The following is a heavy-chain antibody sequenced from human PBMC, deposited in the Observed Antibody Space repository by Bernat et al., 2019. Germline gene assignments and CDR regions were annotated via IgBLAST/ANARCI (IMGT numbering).Heavy chain of an antibody. CDR3: TTDYYNYGYNF. CDR2: IKSNTNGGTT. CDR1: GFTFSNAW. D-gene: IGHD5-18*01. V-gene: IGHV3-15*07. Sequence: DVLLVESGGGLVKPGGSLRLSCAASGFTFSNAWMNWVRQAPGKGLEWVGRIKSNTNGGTTDYAAPVKGRFTISRDDSKNTLYLQMNSLKTEDTALYYCTTDYYNYGYNFWGQGTQVTVSS. J-gene: IGHJ4*02.